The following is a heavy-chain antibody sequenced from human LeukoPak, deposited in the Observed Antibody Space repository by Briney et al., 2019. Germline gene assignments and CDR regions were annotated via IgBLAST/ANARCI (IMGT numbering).Heavy chain of an antibody. J-gene: IGHJ4*02. D-gene: IGHD3-10*01. CDR2: IYPGDSDT. V-gene: IGHV5-51*01. CDR3: AKGAGGSGSYYPYF. Sequence: GGALEISLKASGSRFITHWIAWVRPTPGKGLEWMGIIYPGDSDTKYSPSFQGQVTISADKSISTAYLQWSSLKASDTAMYYCAKGAGGSGSYYPYFWGQGTLVTVSS. CDR1: GSRFITHW.